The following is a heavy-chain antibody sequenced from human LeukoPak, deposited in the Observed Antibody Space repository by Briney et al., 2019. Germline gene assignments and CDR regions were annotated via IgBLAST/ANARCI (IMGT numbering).Heavy chain of an antibody. CDR3: ARPSGPRKLRYFDRYGGGWFDP. V-gene: IGHV3-48*03. CDR1: GFTFSSYE. Sequence: GGSLRLSCAASGFTFSSYEMNWVRQAPGKGLEWVSHISSSGSTIYYADSVKGRFTISRDNAKNSLYLQMNSLRAEDTAVYYCARPSGPRKLRYFDRYGGGWFDPWGQGALVTVSS. D-gene: IGHD3-9*01. CDR2: ISSSGSTI. J-gene: IGHJ5*02.